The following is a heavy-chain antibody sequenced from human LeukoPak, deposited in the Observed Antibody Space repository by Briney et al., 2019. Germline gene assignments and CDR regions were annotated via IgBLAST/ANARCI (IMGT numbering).Heavy chain of an antibody. CDR3: ARFGNRRYFDWDY. CDR2: INPNSGGT. V-gene: IGHV1-2*02. CDR1: GYTFTGYY. J-gene: IGHJ4*02. Sequence: ASVKVSCTASGYTFTGYYMHWVRQAPGQGLEWMGWINPNSGGTNYAQKFQGRVTMTRDTSISTAYMELSRLRSGDTAVYYCARFGNRRYFDWDYWGQGTLVTVSS. D-gene: IGHD3-9*01.